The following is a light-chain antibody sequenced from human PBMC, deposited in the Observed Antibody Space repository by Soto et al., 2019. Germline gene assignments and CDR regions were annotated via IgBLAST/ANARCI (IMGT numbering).Light chain of an antibody. CDR2: AAS. V-gene: IGKV1-39*01. Sequence: DIQMTQSPSSLSASVGDRVTIACRAGQTISSNLNWYQQKPGKAPKLLIYAASTLLSGVPSRFSGSRSGTDFTLTISSLQPEDFATYYCKQSYGPPYTFGRGTKLEIK. CDR3: KQSYGPPYT. J-gene: IGKJ2*01. CDR1: QTISSN.